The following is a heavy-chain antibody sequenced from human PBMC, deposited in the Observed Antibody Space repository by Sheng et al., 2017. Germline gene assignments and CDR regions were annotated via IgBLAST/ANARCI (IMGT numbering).Heavy chain of an antibody. D-gene: IGHD3-3*01. CDR1: GFTFSSYW. J-gene: IGHJ2*01. V-gene: IGHV3-7*01. Sequence: EVQLVESGGGLVQPGGSLRLSCAASGFTFSSYWMSWVRQAPGKGLEWVANIKQDGSEKYYVDSVKGRFTISRDNAKNSLYLQMNSLRAEDTAVYYCARDSDYDFWSGYYIDNWYFDLWAVAP. CDR2: IKQDGSEK. CDR3: ARDSDYDFWSGYYIDNWYFDL.